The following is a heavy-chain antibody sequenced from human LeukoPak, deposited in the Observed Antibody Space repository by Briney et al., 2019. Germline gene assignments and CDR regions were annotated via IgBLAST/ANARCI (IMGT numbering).Heavy chain of an antibody. V-gene: IGHV3-21*01. CDR3: ARVSLVRGVIHGPSHYYYMDV. CDR1: GFTFSNSA. D-gene: IGHD3-10*01. J-gene: IGHJ6*03. CDR2: ISSSSSYI. Sequence: NPGGSLRLSCAASGFTFSNSAMTWVRQAPGKGLEWVSSISSSSSYIYHADSVKGRFTISRDNAKNSLYLQMNSLRAEDTAVYYCARVSLVRGVIHGPSHYYYMDVWGKGTTVTVSS.